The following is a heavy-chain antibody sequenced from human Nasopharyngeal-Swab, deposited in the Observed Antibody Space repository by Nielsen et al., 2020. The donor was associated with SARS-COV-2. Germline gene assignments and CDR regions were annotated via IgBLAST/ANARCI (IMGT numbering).Heavy chain of an antibody. J-gene: IGHJ6*03. CDR3: ASLYGDYYYYYMDV. Sequence: WIRQMPGKGLVWVSRINSDGSSTSYADSVKGRFTISRDNAKNTLYLQMNSLRAEDTAVYYCASLYGDYYYYYMDVWGKGTTVTVSS. D-gene: IGHD4-17*01. CDR2: INSDGSST. V-gene: IGHV3-74*01.